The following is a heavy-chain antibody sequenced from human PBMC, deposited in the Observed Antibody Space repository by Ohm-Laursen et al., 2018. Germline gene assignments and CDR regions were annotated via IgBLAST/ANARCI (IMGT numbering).Heavy chain of an antibody. J-gene: IGHJ4*02. Sequence: SLRLSCAASGFTFGNYAMHWVRQAPGKGLEWVATINWNSGDIGYGDSVKGRFTISRDNAEKSLYLQMNSLRAEDTAIYYCARFYSTFIDYWGQGGLVTVSS. V-gene: IGHV3-9*01. D-gene: IGHD6-13*01. CDR3: ARFYSTFIDY. CDR2: INWNSGDI. CDR1: GFTFGNYA.